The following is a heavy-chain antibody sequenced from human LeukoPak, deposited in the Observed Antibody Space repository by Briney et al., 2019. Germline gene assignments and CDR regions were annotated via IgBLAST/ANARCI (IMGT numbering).Heavy chain of an antibody. CDR3: AKSVDN. V-gene: IGHV3-23*01. Sequence: GGPLRLSRAASGFTFNNYAMNWVRQAPGKGLEWVSAISVGGGSTYYADSVKGRFTISRDNSKNTLNLQMNGLRAEDTAVYYCAKSVDNWGQGTLVTVSS. CDR2: ISVGGGST. J-gene: IGHJ4*02. CDR1: GFTFNNYA.